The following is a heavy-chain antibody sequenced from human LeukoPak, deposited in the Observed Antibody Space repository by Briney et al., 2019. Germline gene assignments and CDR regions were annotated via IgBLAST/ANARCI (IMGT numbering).Heavy chain of an antibody. D-gene: IGHD5-24*01. CDR1: GFHVRSHH. CDR3: ARDMRRDGFNSFDH. V-gene: IGHV3-66*01. J-gene: IGHJ4*02. Sequence: PGGSLRLSCGVSGFHVRSHHMIWLREATGRGVEGVSVMYSGGFSGSGPHYADSVKRRFTTHSESSKNTLYLQMNSLRVDDTAVYYCARDMRRDGFNSFDHWGLGILVTVSS. CDR2: MYSGGFSGSGP.